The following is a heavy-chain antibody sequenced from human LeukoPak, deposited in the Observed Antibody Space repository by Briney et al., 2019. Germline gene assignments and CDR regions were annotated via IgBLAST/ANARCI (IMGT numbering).Heavy chain of an antibody. J-gene: IGHJ4*02. CDR2: IYDSGT. Sequence: PSETLSLTCTVSGGSISTYFWSWIRQPAGKGLERIGRIYDSGTNYNPSLKSRVTMSADTSKNQFSLKLSSVTAADTAVYFCAREVIIRGVTHFDYWGQGALVTVSS. D-gene: IGHD3-10*01. CDR1: GGSISTYF. V-gene: IGHV4-4*07. CDR3: AREVIIRGVTHFDY.